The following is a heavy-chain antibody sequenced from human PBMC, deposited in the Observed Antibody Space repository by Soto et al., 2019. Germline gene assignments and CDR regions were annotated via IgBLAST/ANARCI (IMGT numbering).Heavy chain of an antibody. Sequence: XGSLSLSCAASGFTFSSYAMSWVRQAPGKGLEWVSAISGSGGSTYYADSVKGRFTISRDNSKNTLYLQMNSLRAEDTAVYYCAKGPNTDYYYDSSGYYCGYWGQGTLVTVSS. J-gene: IGHJ4*02. V-gene: IGHV3-23*01. CDR3: AKGPNTDYYYDSSGYYCGY. D-gene: IGHD3-22*01. CDR2: ISGSGGST. CDR1: GFTFSSYA.